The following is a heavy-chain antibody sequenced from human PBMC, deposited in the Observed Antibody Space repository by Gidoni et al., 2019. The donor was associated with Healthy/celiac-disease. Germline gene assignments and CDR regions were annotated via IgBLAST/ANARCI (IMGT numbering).Heavy chain of an antibody. J-gene: IGHJ3*02. CDR2: IFSTDEK. Sequence: QVTLKGSGPVLVKPTETLPLTCTVSGFLLSYARMGVSWIRQPPGKYLEWLAHIFSTDEKSYSTALQRRLTISKDTSKSQVVRTMTNRDPVDTATYYCARITTTVTTRAFDIWGQGTMVTVSS. CDR1: GFLLSYARMG. D-gene: IGHD4-17*01. V-gene: IGHV2-26*01. CDR3: ARITTTVTTRAFDI.